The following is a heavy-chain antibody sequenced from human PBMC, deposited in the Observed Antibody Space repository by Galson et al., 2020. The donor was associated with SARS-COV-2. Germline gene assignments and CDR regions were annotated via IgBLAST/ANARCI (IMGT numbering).Heavy chain of an antibody. CDR2: IKSDGITT. J-gene: IGHJ4*02. CDR1: GFTFSSYG. D-gene: IGHD3-22*01. Sequence: GESLKFSCAASGFTFSSYGMHWVRQVPGKGLVWVSRIKSDGITTTYADSVKGRFTISRDNAKNTLYLQMNSLRAEDTAVYYCASRGVVVPDTSFDYWGRGTLVTVSS. V-gene: IGHV3-74*01. CDR3: ASRGVVVPDTSFDY.